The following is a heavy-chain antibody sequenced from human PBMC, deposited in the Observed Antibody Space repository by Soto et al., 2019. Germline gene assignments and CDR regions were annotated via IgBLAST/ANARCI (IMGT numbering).Heavy chain of an antibody. CDR1: DDSINSGKYY. Sequence: QLQLQESGPGLVKPSETLSLTCSVSDDSINSGKYYWGWIRQPPGKGLEWIGSIYYRGNAYYNPSPQTRVTISLDKSRSQFSLKLNSVTAADSAVYFCARLEGLATISYYFDFWGPGALVTVSS. CDR2: IYYRGNA. J-gene: IGHJ4*02. V-gene: IGHV4-39*01. CDR3: ARLEGLATISYYFDF. D-gene: IGHD3-9*01.